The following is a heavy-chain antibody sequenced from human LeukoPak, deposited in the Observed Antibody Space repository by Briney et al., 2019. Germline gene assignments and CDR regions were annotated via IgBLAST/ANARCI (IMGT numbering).Heavy chain of an antibody. V-gene: IGHV3-53*01. CDR3: ARDRPEGRAVAAAFDY. CDR1: GFTVSNTF. CDR2: IYSVGTT. Sequence: GGSLRLSCAASGFTVSNTFMSWVRQAPGKGLEWVSVIYSVGTTYYADSVKGRFSVSRDNAKNSLYMQMNSLRAEDTAVYYCARDRPEGRAVAAAFDYWGQGTLVTVSS. J-gene: IGHJ4*02. D-gene: IGHD6-19*01.